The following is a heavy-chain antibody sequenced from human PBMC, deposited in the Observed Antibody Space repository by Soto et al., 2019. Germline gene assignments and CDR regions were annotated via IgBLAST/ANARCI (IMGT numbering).Heavy chain of an antibody. V-gene: IGHV3-23*01. CDR2: ISRSGGST. CDR1: GFTFTTYA. Sequence: GGSLRLSCAASGFTFTTYAMSWVRQAPGKGLEWVSAISRSGGSTYYADSVKDRFAISRDNSKNTLYLQMNSLRAEDTAVYHCAKDFGHYDILTGYPPFDHWGQGTLVTVSS. J-gene: IGHJ4*02. D-gene: IGHD3-9*01. CDR3: AKDFGHYDILTGYPPFDH.